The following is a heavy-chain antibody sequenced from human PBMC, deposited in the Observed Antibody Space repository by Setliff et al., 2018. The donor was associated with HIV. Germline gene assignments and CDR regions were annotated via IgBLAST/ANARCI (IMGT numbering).Heavy chain of an antibody. CDR1: GGSISSFNW. J-gene: IGHJ4*01. D-gene: IGHD3-10*02. CDR3: ARVQYHYVNNGDSYYFTH. CDR2: IYHTGST. Sequence: SETLSLTCDVSGGSISSFNWWSWVHQSPGKGLEWIGEIYHTGSTNYSPSLKSRVTISVDKSKNQFSLRLNSVTAEDKAVYYCARVQYHYVNNGDSYYFTHWGHGTLVTVSS. V-gene: IGHV4-4*02.